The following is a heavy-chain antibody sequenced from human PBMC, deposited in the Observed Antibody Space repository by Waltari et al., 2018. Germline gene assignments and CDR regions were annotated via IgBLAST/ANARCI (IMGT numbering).Heavy chain of an antibody. CDR3: ARDGSRRITMVQGVPNWFDP. D-gene: IGHD3-10*01. CDR1: GYTFTSYY. Sequence: AEVKKPGASVKVSCKASGYTFTSYYMHWVRQAPGQGLEWMGIINPSGGSTSYAQKFQGRVTMTRDTSTSTGYMELSSLRSEDTAVYYCARDGSRRITMVQGVPNWFDPWGQGTLVTVSS. V-gene: IGHV1-46*01. CDR2: INPSGGST. J-gene: IGHJ5*02.